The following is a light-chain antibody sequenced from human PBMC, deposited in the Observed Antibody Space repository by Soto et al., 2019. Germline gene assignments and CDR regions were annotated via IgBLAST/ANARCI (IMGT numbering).Light chain of an antibody. CDR3: QHYNNYSPT. V-gene: IGKV1-5*03. CDR1: QSISNW. Sequence: DIQMTQSPSTLSASVGDRVTITCRASQSISNWLAWYQQKPGKATNLLIYKASGLESGVPSRFSGSGSGTEFTLTISSLQPDDSATYYCQHYNNYSPTFGGGTKVEI. J-gene: IGKJ4*01. CDR2: KAS.